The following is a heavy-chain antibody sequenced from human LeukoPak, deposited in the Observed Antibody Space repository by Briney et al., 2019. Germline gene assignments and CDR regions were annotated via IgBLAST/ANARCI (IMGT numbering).Heavy chain of an antibody. J-gene: IGHJ2*01. CDR1: GGPFSGYY. Sequence: PSETLSLTCAVYGGPFSGYYWSWIRQPPGKGLEWIGEINHSGSTNYNPSLKSRVTISVDTSKNQFSLKLSSVTAADTAVYYCARGPDYDILTGYYHYWYFDLWGRGTLVTVSS. D-gene: IGHD3-9*01. CDR2: INHSGST. CDR3: ARGPDYDILTGYYHYWYFDL. V-gene: IGHV4-34*01.